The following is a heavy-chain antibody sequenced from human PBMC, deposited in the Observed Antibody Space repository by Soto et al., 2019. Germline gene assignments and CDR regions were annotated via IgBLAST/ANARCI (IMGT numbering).Heavy chain of an antibody. J-gene: IGHJ4*02. D-gene: IGHD6-19*01. CDR2: ISYDGNHE. CDR1: GFIFTTYA. Sequence: QVHLVESGGGVVQPGRSLRLSCTASGFIFTTYAMHWVRQAPGKGLEWVAVISYDGNHEYYADSVRGRFTISRDNSKNPLYLQMDSLRPDDTALYYCARSSVAGTWGYYFDYWGQGALVTVSS. CDR3: ARSSVAGTWGYYFDY. V-gene: IGHV3-30-3*01.